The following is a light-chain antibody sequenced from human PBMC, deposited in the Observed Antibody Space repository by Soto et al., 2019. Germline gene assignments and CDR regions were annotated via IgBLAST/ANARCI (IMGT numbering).Light chain of an antibody. CDR2: DAS. Sequence: AIQLTQSPSSLSASVGDRVTITCRASQDIRGALAWYQQKPGKAPKLLIFDASSLQSGVPSRFSGSGSGTDFTLTISSLQPEDFGTYYCQQCNSSPITFGQGTRLEIK. J-gene: IGKJ5*01. V-gene: IGKV1-13*02. CDR1: QDIRGA. CDR3: QQCNSSPIT.